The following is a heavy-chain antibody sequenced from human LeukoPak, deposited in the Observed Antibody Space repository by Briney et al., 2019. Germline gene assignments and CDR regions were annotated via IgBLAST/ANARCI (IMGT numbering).Heavy chain of an antibody. V-gene: IGHV4-39*07. D-gene: IGHD1-1*01. CDR3: ARDIFRFDWAPRNWKRDY. CDR2: IYYSVTT. Sequence: SETLSLTCTVSGDSISSSSYYWGWIRQPPGKGPEWIGSIYYSVTTYYNPSLKSRVTISVDTSKNQFSLKLSSVTAADTAVYYCARDIFRFDWAPRNWKRDYWGQGTLVTVSS. J-gene: IGHJ4*02. CDR1: GDSISSSSYY.